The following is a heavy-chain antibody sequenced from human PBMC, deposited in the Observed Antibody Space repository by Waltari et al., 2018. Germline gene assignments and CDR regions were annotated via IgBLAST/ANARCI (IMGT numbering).Heavy chain of an antibody. CDR3: ARGRLGRGGMDV. CDR2: IDYSGNT. V-gene: IGHV4-59*12. J-gene: IGHJ6*02. CDR1: GGSIGLYY. D-gene: IGHD1-26*01. Sequence: QVQLQESGPGLLKPSETLSLSCIVSGGSIGLYYWTWIRQPPGKGLEWIGYIDYSGNTKYNPPLNSRVTMSIGTSTSRNQFSLKLSSVTAADTAVYYCARGRLGRGGMDVWGQGTTVTVSS.